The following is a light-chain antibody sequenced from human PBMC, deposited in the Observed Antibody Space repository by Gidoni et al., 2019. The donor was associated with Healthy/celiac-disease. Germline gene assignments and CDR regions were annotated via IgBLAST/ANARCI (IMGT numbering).Light chain of an antibody. CDR3: QQSYSTPHT. V-gene: IGKV1-39*01. Sequence: IQMTQSPSSLSASVEDRVTIDCRASQSITRYLNWYQQKPGKTPKLLIYAASSLQSGVPSSFSGSGSVTFFSLTISSLQPEDFAIYFCQQSYSTPHTFGQGTKLEIK. CDR1: QSITRY. J-gene: IGKJ2*01. CDR2: AAS.